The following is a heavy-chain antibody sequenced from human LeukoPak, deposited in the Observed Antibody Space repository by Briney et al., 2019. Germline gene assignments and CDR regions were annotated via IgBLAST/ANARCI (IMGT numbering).Heavy chain of an antibody. CDR3: ARDLPVYSSSWYVNY. Sequence: PGGSLRLSCAASGFTFSSYSMNWVRQAPGKGLEWVSSISSSSSYIYYADSVKGRFTISRDNAKNSLYLQMNSLRAEDTAVYCCARDLPVYSSSWYVNYWGQGTLVTVSS. CDR1: GFTFSSYS. V-gene: IGHV3-21*01. J-gene: IGHJ4*02. CDR2: ISSSSSYI. D-gene: IGHD6-13*01.